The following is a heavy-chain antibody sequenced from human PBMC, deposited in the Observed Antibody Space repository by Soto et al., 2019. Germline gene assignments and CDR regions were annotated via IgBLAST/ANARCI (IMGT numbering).Heavy chain of an antibody. Sequence: SETLSLTCTVPGGSISSYYWSWIRQPPGKGLEWIGYIYYSGSTNYNPSLKSRVTISVDTSKNQFSLKLSSVTAADTAVYYCARGESWGIDYWGQGTLVTVSS. V-gene: IGHV4-59*01. CDR3: ARGESWGIDY. CDR1: GGSISSYY. CDR2: IYYSGST. D-gene: IGHD3-16*01. J-gene: IGHJ4*02.